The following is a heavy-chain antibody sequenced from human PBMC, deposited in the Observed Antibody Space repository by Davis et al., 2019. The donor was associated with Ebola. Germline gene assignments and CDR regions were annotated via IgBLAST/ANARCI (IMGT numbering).Heavy chain of an antibody. CDR3: ARDNGGSSPHYYYYYYGMDV. Sequence: ASVKVSCKASGYTFTSYGISWVRPAPGQGLEWMGWISAYNGNTNYAQKLQGRVTMTTDTSTSTAYMELRSLRSDDTAVYYCARDNGGSSPHYYYYYYGMDVWGQGTTVTVSS. CDR1: GYTFTSYG. V-gene: IGHV1-18*01. CDR2: ISAYNGNT. J-gene: IGHJ6*02. D-gene: IGHD6-6*01.